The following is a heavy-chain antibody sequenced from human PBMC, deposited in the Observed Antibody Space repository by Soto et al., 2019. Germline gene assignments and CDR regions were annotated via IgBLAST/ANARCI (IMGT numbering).Heavy chain of an antibody. J-gene: IGHJ4*02. V-gene: IGHV1-58*02. D-gene: IGHD3-22*01. CDR3: AAVPWYYYDSSGPLDY. CDR2: IVVGSGNT. CDR1: GFTFTSSA. Sequence: QMQLVQSGPEVKKPGTSVKVSCKASGFTFTSSAMQWVRQARGQRLEWIGWIVVGSGNTNYAQKFQERVTITRDMXTXXAYMELSSLRSEDTAVYYCAAVPWYYYDSSGPLDYWGQGTLVTVSS.